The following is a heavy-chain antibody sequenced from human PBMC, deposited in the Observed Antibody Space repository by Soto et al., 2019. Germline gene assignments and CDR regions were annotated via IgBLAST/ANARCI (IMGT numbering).Heavy chain of an antibody. Sequence: GASVKVSCKASGYTFTSYGISWVRHAPGQGLEGMGWSSAYKGNTNYAQKLQGRVTMTTDTSTSTAYMELRSLRSDDTAVYYCPRPQIWTSRDYYHGMDVWGQGTTVTVSS. CDR3: PRPQIWTSRDYYHGMDV. CDR2: SSAYKGNT. CDR1: GYTFTSYG. D-gene: IGHD3-10*01. J-gene: IGHJ6*01. V-gene: IGHV1-18*01.